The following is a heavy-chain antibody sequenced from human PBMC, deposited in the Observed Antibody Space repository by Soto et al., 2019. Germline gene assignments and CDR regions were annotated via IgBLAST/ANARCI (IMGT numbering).Heavy chain of an antibody. CDR3: ATALGCRSTSCTLDY. Sequence: QVQLVQSGAEVKKPGSSVKVSCKASGGTFGSYAFSWVRQAPGQGLERMGGIIPVSGAAHYAQKFQGRVTITADESTSTAYMELSILSSQDTAVYYCATALGCRSTSCTLDYWGQGTRVIVSS. J-gene: IGHJ4*02. CDR1: GGTFGSYA. V-gene: IGHV1-69*01. CDR2: IIPVSGAA. D-gene: IGHD2-2*01.